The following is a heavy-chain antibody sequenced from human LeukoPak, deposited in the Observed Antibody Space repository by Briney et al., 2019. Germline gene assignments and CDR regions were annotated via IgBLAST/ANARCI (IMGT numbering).Heavy chain of an antibody. D-gene: IGHD3-22*01. Sequence: SETLSLTCTVSGGSISSYYWSWIRQPPGKGLEWIGYIYYSGSTNYNPSLKSRVTISVDTSKNQFSLKLSSVTAADTAVYYCARETYYYDSSGYSLYYYYYMDVWGKGTTVTVSS. J-gene: IGHJ6*03. CDR3: ARETYYYDSSGYSLYYYYYMDV. CDR2: IYYSGST. V-gene: IGHV4-59*12. CDR1: GGSISSYY.